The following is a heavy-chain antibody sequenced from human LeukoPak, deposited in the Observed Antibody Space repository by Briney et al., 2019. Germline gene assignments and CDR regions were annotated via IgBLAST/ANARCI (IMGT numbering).Heavy chain of an antibody. CDR2: IRSKAYGGTT. V-gene: IGHV3-49*03. Sequence: PVRSLRLSCTASGFTFGDYAMSWFRQAPGKGQEWGGFIRSKAYGGTTEYAASVKGRFTTSRDYSKSIAYLQMNSLKTEDTAVYYCTRHYYDSSGYYRGYYFDYWGQGTLVTVSS. D-gene: IGHD3-22*01. CDR3: TRHYYDSSGYYRGYYFDY. CDR1: GFTFGDYA. J-gene: IGHJ4*02.